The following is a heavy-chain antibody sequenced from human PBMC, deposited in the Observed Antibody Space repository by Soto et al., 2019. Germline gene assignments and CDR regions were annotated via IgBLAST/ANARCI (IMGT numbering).Heavy chain of an antibody. J-gene: IGHJ6*02. CDR3: ARDRSLIFAVPPYGMDV. V-gene: IGHV3-48*03. CDR2: ISESGGTT. D-gene: IGHD3-3*01. Sequence: GGSLRLSCVVSGFSFSSHEMNWVRQAPGMGPEWVSKISESGGTTSYADYVKGRFTISRDNARDSLYLHMDSLRAEDTAVYYCARDRSLIFAVPPYGMDVWGQGTTVTVSS. CDR1: GFSFSSHE.